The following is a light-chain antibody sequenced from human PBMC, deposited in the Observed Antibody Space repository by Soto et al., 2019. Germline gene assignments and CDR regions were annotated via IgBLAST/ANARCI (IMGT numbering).Light chain of an antibody. Sequence: QSVLTQPPSVSGASGQTVTISCTRSSSNIGAAYDVHWYQHLPGTAPKLLIYGNNNRPSGVPDRFSGSKSGTSASLAITGLQAEDEADYYCQSYDSSLSGWVFGGGTKLTVL. CDR2: GNN. CDR3: QSYDSSLSGWV. CDR1: SSNIGAAYD. V-gene: IGLV1-40*01. J-gene: IGLJ3*02.